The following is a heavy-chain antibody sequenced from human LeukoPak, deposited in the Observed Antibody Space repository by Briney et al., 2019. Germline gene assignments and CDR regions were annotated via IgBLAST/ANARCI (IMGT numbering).Heavy chain of an antibody. J-gene: IGHJ6*02. CDR1: GGTFSSYA. V-gene: IGHV1-69*13. Sequence: ASVKVSCKASGGTFSSYAIRWVRQAPGQGLEWMGGIIPIFGTANYAQKFQGRVTITADESTSTAYMELSSLRSEDTAVYYCAREVVTRGVYYYYGMDVWGQGTTVTVSS. D-gene: IGHD3-3*01. CDR2: IIPIFGTA. CDR3: AREVVTRGVYYYYGMDV.